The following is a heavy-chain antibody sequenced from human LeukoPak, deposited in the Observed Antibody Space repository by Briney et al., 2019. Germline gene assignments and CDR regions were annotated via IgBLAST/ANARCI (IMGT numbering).Heavy chain of an antibody. V-gene: IGHV4-39*07. CDR1: GGSVSISSYY. D-gene: IGHD1/OR15-1a*01. CDR3: ARGVSGTTRGFFDS. J-gene: IGHJ4*02. Sequence: SETLSLTCTVTGGSVSISSYYWGWIRQPPGKGLEWIGSIYYSGSTYYNPSLKSRVTISVDMSRNHFSLKVTSVTAADSAVYYCARGVSGTTRGFFDSWGQGTLVSVSS. CDR2: IYYSGST.